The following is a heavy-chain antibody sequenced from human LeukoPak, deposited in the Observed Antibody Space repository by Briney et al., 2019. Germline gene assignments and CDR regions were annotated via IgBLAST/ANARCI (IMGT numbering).Heavy chain of an antibody. Sequence: GGSLRLSCEVSGFTFSSYSMNWVRQAPGKGLEWVSSISRSSNYIYYAASLKGRFTISRDNAKNSLYLQMNTLRAEDTAIYYCAKDRTVGASYWYFDLWGRGTLVTVSS. CDR1: GFTFSSYS. V-gene: IGHV3-21*04. D-gene: IGHD1-26*01. CDR2: ISRSSNYI. J-gene: IGHJ2*01. CDR3: AKDRTVGASYWYFDL.